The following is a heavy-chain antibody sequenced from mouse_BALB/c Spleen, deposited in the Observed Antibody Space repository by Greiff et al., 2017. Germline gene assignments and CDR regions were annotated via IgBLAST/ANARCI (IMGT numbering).Heavy chain of an antibody. J-gene: IGHJ3*01. V-gene: IGHV1-67*01. D-gene: IGHD2-3*01. Sequence: VKLMESGPELVRPGVSVKISCKGSSYTFTDYAMHWVKQSHAKSLEWIGVISTYYGNTNYNQKFKGKATMTVDKSSSTAYMELARLTSEDSAVYYCARGAVYDGYSFAYWGQGTLVTVSA. CDR1: SYTFTDYA. CDR3: ARGAVYDGYSFAY. CDR2: ISTYYGNT.